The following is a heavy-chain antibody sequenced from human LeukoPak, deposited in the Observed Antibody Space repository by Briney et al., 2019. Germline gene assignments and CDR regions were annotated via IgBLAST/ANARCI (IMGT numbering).Heavy chain of an antibody. CDR1: GFTFSSSS. CDR3: ARRDIVAAYFDF. J-gene: IGHJ4*02. V-gene: IGHV3-21*01. Sequence: GGSLRLSCEASGFTFSSSSMNWVRQAPGKGLEWVSSISGSSSYIYYADSVKGRFTISRDNAKNSLYLQMNSLRAEDTAVYYCARRDIVAAYFDFWGQGTLSPPPQ. CDR2: ISGSSSYI. D-gene: IGHD5-12*01.